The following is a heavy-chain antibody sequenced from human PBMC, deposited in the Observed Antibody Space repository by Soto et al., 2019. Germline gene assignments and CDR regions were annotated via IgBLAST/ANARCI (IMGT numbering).Heavy chain of an antibody. J-gene: IGHJ4*02. CDR2: ISSSSSYI. CDR1: GFTFSSYS. Sequence: EVQLVESGGGLVKPGGSLRLSCAASGFTFSSYSMNWVRQAPGKGLEWVSYISSSSSYIYYADSVKGRLTISRDNAKNSLYLQMNSLIAEDTAVYYCASHPRDSSGYWYYFDYWGQGTLVTVSS. CDR3: ASHPRDSSGYWYYFDY. D-gene: IGHD3-22*01. V-gene: IGHV3-21*01.